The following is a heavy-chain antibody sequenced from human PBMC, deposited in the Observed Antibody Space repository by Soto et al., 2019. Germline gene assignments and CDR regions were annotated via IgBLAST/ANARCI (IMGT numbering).Heavy chain of an antibody. V-gene: IGHV4-34*01. Sequence: QVQLQQWGAGLLKPSETLSLKCAVNGGSLRGFHWSWIRQPPGKGLEWIGEIKDGGYTNYSPSLKSRATVSSDRSNNQFSRRLNSLTAADTGVYYCARGQEGVVATHWDQGALVTVSS. CDR3: ARGQEGVVATH. D-gene: IGHD5-12*01. CDR2: IKDGGYT. J-gene: IGHJ4*02. CDR1: GGSLRGFH.